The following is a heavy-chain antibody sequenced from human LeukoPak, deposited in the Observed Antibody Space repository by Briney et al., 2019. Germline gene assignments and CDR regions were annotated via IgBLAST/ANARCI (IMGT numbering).Heavy chain of an antibody. V-gene: IGHV4-59*01. CDR3: ARGSTYYDYVWGSYRYAVRNWFDP. D-gene: IGHD3-16*02. Sequence: SETLSLTCTVSGGSISPYYWTWIRQPPGKGLEWIGYIYYRGSPNYNPSLKSRVTISVDTSKNQFSVKLSSVTAADTAVYYCARGSTYYDYVWGSYRYAVRNWFDPWGQGTLVTVSS. J-gene: IGHJ5*02. CDR1: GGSISPYY. CDR2: IYYRGSP.